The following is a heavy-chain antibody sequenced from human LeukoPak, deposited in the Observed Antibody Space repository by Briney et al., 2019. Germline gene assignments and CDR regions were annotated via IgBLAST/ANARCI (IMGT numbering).Heavy chain of an antibody. CDR2: IYYSGIT. V-gene: IGHV4-39*01. J-gene: IGHJ3*02. Sequence: SETLSLTCTVSGGSVSNNNFYWGWIRQSPGKGLEWIGIIYYSGITYYNPSLKSRVIMAVDTSKDQFSLQLNSVSAADTAVYYCARLWSSFDGFDIWGQGTLVTVSS. D-gene: IGHD3-3*01. CDR3: ARLWSSFDGFDI. CDR1: GGSVSNNNFY.